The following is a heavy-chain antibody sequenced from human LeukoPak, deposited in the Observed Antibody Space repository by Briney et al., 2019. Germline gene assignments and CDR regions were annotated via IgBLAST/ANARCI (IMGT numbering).Heavy chain of an antibody. CDR3: ATFRDGYNSFDY. J-gene: IGHJ4*02. CDR2: ISSSGSYI. D-gene: IGHD5-12*01. V-gene: IGHV3-21*01. Sequence: PGGSLRLSCAASGFTFSSYSMNWVRQAPGKGLEWVSCISSSGSYIYYPDSVKGRFTISRDNAKNSLYLQMNSLRAEDTAVYYCATFRDGYNSFDYWGQGTLVTVSS. CDR1: GFTFSSYS.